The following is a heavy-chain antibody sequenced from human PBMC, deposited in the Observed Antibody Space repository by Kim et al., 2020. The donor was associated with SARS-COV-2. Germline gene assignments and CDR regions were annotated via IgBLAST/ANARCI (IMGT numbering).Heavy chain of an antibody. Sequence: YAASVKGRFTISRDNSKNTLYLQMNSLRAEDTAVYYCAKDRFYSSSWSDYWGQGTLVTVSS. CDR3: AKDRFYSSSWSDY. D-gene: IGHD6-13*01. V-gene: IGHV3-30*02. J-gene: IGHJ4*02.